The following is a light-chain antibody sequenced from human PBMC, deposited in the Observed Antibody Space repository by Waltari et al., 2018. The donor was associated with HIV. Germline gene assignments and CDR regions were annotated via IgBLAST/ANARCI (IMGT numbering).Light chain of an antibody. V-gene: IGLV3-1*01. CDR2: QDT. CDR3: QLWDNNNAV. Sequence: SYVLTQPPSMSVSPGQTASITCSGDQLGDKFVCWYQQRPGQSPLMVIYQDTERPSGVPERFSGSNTGNTATLTISGTQPLDEADYYCQLWDNNNAVFGGGTKLTVL. J-gene: IGLJ2*01. CDR1: QLGDKF.